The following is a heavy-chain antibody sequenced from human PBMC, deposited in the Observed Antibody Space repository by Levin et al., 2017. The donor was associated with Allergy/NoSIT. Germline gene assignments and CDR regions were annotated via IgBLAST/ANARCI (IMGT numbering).Heavy chain of an antibody. CDR2: INPNSGGT. Sequence: ASVKVSCKASGYTFTGYYMHWVRQAPGQGLEWMGRINPNSGGTNYAQKFQGRVTMTRDTSISTAYMELSRLRSDDTAVYYCARVRQQLIHSLDYWGQGTLVTVSS. V-gene: IGHV1-2*06. CDR1: GYTFTGYY. J-gene: IGHJ4*02. CDR3: ARVRQQLIHSLDY. D-gene: IGHD6-13*01.